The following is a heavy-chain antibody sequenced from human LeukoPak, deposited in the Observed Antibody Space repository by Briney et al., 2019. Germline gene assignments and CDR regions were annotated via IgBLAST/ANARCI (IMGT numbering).Heavy chain of an antibody. CDR3: ARVRDGYNDAYDI. CDR2: IKPSGDNT. V-gene: IGHV1-46*01. CDR1: GYTITSYN. J-gene: IGHJ3*02. D-gene: IGHD5-24*01. Sequence: GASVKVSCKTSGYTITSYNLHWVRQAPGQRLEWMGIIKPSGDNTNYAQKFQGRFTMTSDTSTSSVYMELSSLISADTAVYYCARVRDGYNDAYDIWGQGTMVAVTS.